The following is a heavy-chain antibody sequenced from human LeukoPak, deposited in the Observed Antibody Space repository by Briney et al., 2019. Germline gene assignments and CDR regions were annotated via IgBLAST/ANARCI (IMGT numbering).Heavy chain of an antibody. J-gene: IGHJ2*01. Sequence: PSETLSLTCAVYGGSFSGYYWSWIRQPPGKGLEWIGEINHSGSTNYNPSLKSRVTISVDTSKNQFSLKLSSVTAADTAVYYCARERRSGWHPIPNYWYFDLWGRGTLVTVSS. CDR3: ARERRSGWHPIPNYWYFDL. D-gene: IGHD6-19*01. V-gene: IGHV4-34*01. CDR1: GGSFSGYY. CDR2: INHSGST.